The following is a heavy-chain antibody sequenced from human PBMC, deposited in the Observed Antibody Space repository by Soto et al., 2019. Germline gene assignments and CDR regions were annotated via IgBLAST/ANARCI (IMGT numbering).Heavy chain of an antibody. V-gene: IGHV1-3*01. CDR3: ARGVAADGA. Sequence: QVQLVQSGAEVKKPGASVKVSCTASGYTFTHYAIHWVRHAPGQRLEWMGFINAGSGNTKYSQTFQGRLTFTKDTSARTAYIDLSSLRSEDTAIYYCARGVAADGAWGQGTLVTVSA. D-gene: IGHD6-13*01. CDR1: GYTFTHYA. CDR2: INAGSGNT. J-gene: IGHJ5*02.